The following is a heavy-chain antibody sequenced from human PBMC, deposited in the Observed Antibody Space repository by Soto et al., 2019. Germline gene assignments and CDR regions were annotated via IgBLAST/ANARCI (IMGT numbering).Heavy chain of an antibody. Sequence: QLQLQESGPGLVKPSQTLSLTCAVSGGSISSGGYSWSWIRQPPGKGLEWIGYIYHSGSTYYNPSLRSRVTISVDRSQHQFSLELSSVTAGDTAVYYCARDWGGLDYWGQGTLVSVSS. CDR1: GGSISSGGYS. D-gene: IGHD3-16*01. V-gene: IGHV4-30-2*01. CDR2: IYHSGST. J-gene: IGHJ4*02. CDR3: ARDWGGLDY.